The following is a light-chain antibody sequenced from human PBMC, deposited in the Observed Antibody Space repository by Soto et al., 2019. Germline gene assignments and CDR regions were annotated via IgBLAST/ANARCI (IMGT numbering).Light chain of an antibody. CDR3: SSYTTSYTGV. Sequence: QSVLTQPASVSGSPGQSITISCTGTSSDVGYYNYVSWYQQHPGKAPKLLIYDVSNRPSGVSNRFSGSKSGNTASLTISGLQAEDEADYFCSSYTTSYTGVFSGGTKLTVL. J-gene: IGLJ2*01. CDR1: SSDVGYYNY. V-gene: IGLV2-14*03. CDR2: DVS.